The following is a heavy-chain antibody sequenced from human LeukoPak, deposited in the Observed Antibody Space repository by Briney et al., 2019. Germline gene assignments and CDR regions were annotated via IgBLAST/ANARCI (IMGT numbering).Heavy chain of an antibody. D-gene: IGHD5-18*01. V-gene: IGHV4-4*07. CDR1: GGSISSYY. CDR2: IYTSGST. Sequence: SETLSLTCTVPGGSISSYYWSWIRQPAGKGLEWIGHIYTSGSTNYNPSIKSRVTMSVETSKNQFSLKLSSVTAADTAVYYCARDWETDSYGYVNGAFDIWGQGTMVTASS. CDR3: ARDWETDSYGYVNGAFDI. J-gene: IGHJ3*02.